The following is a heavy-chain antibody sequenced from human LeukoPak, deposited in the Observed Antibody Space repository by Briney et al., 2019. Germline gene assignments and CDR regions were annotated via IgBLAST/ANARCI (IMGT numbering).Heavy chain of an antibody. V-gene: IGHV4-61*02. CDR3: ARDDVGENPSAFDY. CDR1: GGSISSGSYY. Sequence: SQTLSLTCTVSGGSISSGSYYWSWIRQPAGKGLEWIGRIYTSGSTNYNPSLKSRVTISVDTSKNQFSLKLSSVTAADTAVYYCARDDVGENPSAFDYWGQGTLVTVSS. J-gene: IGHJ4*02. D-gene: IGHD1-14*01. CDR2: IYTSGST.